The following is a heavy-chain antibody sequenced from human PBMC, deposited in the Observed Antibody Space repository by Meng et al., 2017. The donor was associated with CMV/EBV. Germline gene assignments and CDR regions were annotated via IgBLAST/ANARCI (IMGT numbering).Heavy chain of an antibody. CDR1: GFTFINAW. D-gene: IGHD2-2*01. Sequence: GESLKISCAASGFTFINAWMSWVRQAPGKGLEWVGRIKSKIDGGTTDYAAPVKGRFTISRDDSQNTLFLQMDSLKTEDTATYYCTTPGCSSTTCYTRLSYWGQGTVVTVSS. V-gene: IGHV3-15*01. CDR2: IKSKIDGGTT. J-gene: IGHJ4*02. CDR3: TTPGCSSTTCYTRLSY.